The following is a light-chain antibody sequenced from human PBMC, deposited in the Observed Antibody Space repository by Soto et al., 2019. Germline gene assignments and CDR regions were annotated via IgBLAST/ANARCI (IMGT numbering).Light chain of an antibody. CDR1: QSTFSNY. Sequence: ETVLTQSPGTLSLSPGERASLSCRASQSTFSNYLAWFQKKPGQAPRLLIYETSNRVTGVPDRFSGSGSGTDFTLTISRLEPEDFAVYYCHQYGNSPWTLGQGTKVEI. V-gene: IGKV3-20*01. CDR2: ETS. CDR3: HQYGNSPWT. J-gene: IGKJ1*01.